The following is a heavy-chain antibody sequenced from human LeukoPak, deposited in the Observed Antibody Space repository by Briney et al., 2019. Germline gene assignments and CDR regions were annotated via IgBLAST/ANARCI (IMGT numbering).Heavy chain of an antibody. J-gene: IGHJ4*02. V-gene: IGHV3-7*01. Sequence: GGSLRPSCAASGFTFSSHWMSWVRQAPGKGLEWVANIKQDGSEKYYVDSVKGRFTISRDNAKNSLYLQMNSLRAEDTAVYYCARSSGSRDYWGQGTLVTVSS. CDR2: IKQDGSEK. CDR3: ARSSGSRDY. CDR1: GFTFSSHW. D-gene: IGHD1-26*01.